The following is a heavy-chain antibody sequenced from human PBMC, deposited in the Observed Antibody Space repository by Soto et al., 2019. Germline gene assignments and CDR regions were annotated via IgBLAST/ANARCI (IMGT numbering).Heavy chain of an antibody. CDR3: AIQDSSGYPPSDY. D-gene: IGHD3-22*01. J-gene: IGHJ4*02. CDR2: ISSSSSYI. V-gene: IGHV3-21*01. CDR1: GFTFSSYS. Sequence: GGSLRLSCAASGFTFSSYSMNWVRQAPGKGLEWVSSISSSSSYIYYADSVKGRFTTSRDNAKNSLYLQMNSLRAEDTAVYYCAIQDSSGYPPSDYWGQGTLVTVSS.